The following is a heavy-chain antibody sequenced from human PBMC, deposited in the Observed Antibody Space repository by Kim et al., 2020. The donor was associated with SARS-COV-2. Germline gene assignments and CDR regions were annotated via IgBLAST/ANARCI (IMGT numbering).Heavy chain of an antibody. CDR1: GFSLSTSGMC. D-gene: IGHD3-22*01. V-gene: IGHV2-70*11. CDR3: ARDRTYYYDSRGYYFDY. CDR2: IDWDDDK. Sequence: SGPTLVNPTETLTLTCTFSGFSLSTSGMCVSWIRQPPGKALEWLARIDWDDDKYYSTSLKTRLTISKDTSKNQVVLTMTNMDPVDTATYYCARDRTYYYDSRGYYFDYWGQGTLVTVSS. J-gene: IGHJ4*02.